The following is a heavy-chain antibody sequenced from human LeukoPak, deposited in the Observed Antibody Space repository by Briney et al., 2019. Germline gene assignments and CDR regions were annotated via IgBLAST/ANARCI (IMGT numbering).Heavy chain of an antibody. CDR3: ARGLGSGVAMGSHSNFDY. CDR2: INHSGST. CDR1: GGSFSGYY. D-gene: IGHD2-2*01. V-gene: IGHV4-34*01. Sequence: SETLSLTCAVYGGSFSGYYWSWIRQPPGKGLEWIGEINHSGSTNYNPSLKSRVTISVDTSKNQFSLKLSSVSAADTAVYYCARGLGSGVAMGSHSNFDYWGLGTLVTVSS. J-gene: IGHJ4*02.